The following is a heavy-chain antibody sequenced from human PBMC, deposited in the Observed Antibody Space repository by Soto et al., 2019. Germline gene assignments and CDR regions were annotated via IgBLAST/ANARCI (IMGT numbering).Heavy chain of an antibody. D-gene: IGHD6-13*01. CDR2: IGGAAVST. CDR1: GFIFSNYA. Sequence: GGSLRLSCEASGFIFSNYAMSWVRQGPGKGLEWVSVIGGAAVSTDCADSVKGRFTVSRDDSKNTVYLQLDSLRDDDTAVYYCAREYSSSRYFDYWGQGTLVTVSS. CDR3: AREYSSSRYFDY. J-gene: IGHJ4*02. V-gene: IGHV3-23*01.